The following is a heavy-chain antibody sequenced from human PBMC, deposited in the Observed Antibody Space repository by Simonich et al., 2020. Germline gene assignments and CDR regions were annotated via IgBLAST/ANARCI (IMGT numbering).Heavy chain of an antibody. J-gene: IGHJ6*02. CDR1: GYSISSGDY. D-gene: IGHD6-13*01. V-gene: IGHV4-38-2*01. CDR3: ARVGYSNYYYYGMDV. CDR2: IYHSGST. Sequence: QVQLQESGPGLVKPSETLSLTCAVSGYSISSGDYWGWIRQPPGKGLEWIGRIYHSGSTYYNPSLKSRVTISVDTSKNQFSLKLSSVTAADTAVYYCARVGYSNYYYYGMDVWGQGTTVTVSS.